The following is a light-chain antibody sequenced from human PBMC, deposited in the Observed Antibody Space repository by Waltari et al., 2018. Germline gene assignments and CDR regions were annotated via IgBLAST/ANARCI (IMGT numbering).Light chain of an antibody. CDR1: NIGRKS. V-gene: IGLV3-21*02. CDR2: DDS. J-gene: IGLJ2*01. CDR3: QVWDSSSDHVV. Sequence: SYVLTQPPSVSGAPGQTARITCGGNNIGRKSVHRYQQKPGQAPVLVVYDDSHRPSGIPERFSGSNSGNTATLTISRVEAGDEADDYCQVWDSSSDHVVFGGGTKLTVL.